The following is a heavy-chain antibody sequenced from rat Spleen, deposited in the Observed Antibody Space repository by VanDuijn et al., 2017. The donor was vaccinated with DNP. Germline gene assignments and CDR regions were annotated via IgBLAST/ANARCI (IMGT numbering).Heavy chain of an antibody. CDR2: IIFDGSPT. V-gene: IGHV5-29*01. CDR1: GFTFSKEA. D-gene: IGHD4-4*01. Sequence: EVQLVESGGGLVQPGRSLKLSCAVSGFTFSKEAMAWVRQAPTKGLEWVTTIIFDGSPTYYRDSVKGRFTIARDNAKSTLYLQMDSLRSEDTATYYCTTRTRGLNFDDWGQGVMVTVSS. CDR3: TTRTRGLNFDD. J-gene: IGHJ2*01.